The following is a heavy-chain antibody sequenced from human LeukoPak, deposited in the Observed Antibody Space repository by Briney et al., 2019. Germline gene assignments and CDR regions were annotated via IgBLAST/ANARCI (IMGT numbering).Heavy chain of an antibody. CDR3: ARVPIHCSSTSCYTNGMDV. CDR1: GYTFTSYY. J-gene: IGHJ6*02. V-gene: IGHV1-46*01. D-gene: IGHD2-2*02. Sequence: GASVTVSCKASGYTFTSYYMHWVRQAPGQGLEWMGIINPSGGSTSYAQKFQGRVTMTRDTSTSTVYMELSSLRSEDTAVYYCARVPIHCSSTSCYTNGMDVWGQGTTVTVSS. CDR2: INPSGGST.